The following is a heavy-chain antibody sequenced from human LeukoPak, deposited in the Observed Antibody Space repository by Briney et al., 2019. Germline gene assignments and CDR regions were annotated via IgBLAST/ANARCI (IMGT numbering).Heavy chain of an antibody. CDR1: GGSFSGYY. CDR3: ARGALVVVAATYAFDI. Sequence: PSETLSLTCAVYGGSFSGYYWSWIRQPPGKGLEWIGEINHSGSTNYNPSLKSRVTISVDTSKNQFSLKLSSVTAADTAVYYCARGALVVVAATYAFDIWGQGTMVTVSS. CDR2: INHSGST. J-gene: IGHJ3*02. V-gene: IGHV4-34*01. D-gene: IGHD2-15*01.